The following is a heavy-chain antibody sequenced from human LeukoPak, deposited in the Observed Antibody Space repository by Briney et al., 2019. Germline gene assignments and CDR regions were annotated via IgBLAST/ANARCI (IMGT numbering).Heavy chain of an antibody. Sequence: GGSLRLSCAASGFTVSSNYMSWVRQAPGKGLEWVSVIYSGGSTYYADSVKGRFTISRDNSKNTLYLQMNSLRAEDTAVYYCARYLIAAAGTGWFDPWGQGTLVNVSS. D-gene: IGHD6-13*01. CDR3: ARYLIAAAGTGWFDP. J-gene: IGHJ5*02. V-gene: IGHV3-66*01. CDR2: IYSGGST. CDR1: GFTVSSNY.